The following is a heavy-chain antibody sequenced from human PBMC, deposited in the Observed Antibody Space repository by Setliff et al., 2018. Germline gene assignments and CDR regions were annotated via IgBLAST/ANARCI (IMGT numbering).Heavy chain of an antibody. CDR1: GYTFTNHY. J-gene: IGHJ4*02. V-gene: IGHV1-46*01. Sequence: ASVKVSCKASGYTFTNHYMHWVRQAPGQGLEWMGLFNPSGGSTKYAEKFQGRVTLTRDTSASTVYMELSSLRSEDTAIYHCARGDYSNPCDYWGQGTLVTV. CDR3: ARGDYSNPCDY. D-gene: IGHD4-4*01. CDR2: FNPSGGST.